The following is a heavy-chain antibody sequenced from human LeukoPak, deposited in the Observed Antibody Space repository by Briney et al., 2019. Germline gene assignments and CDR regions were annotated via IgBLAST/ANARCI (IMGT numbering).Heavy chain of an antibody. CDR1: GGSISSYY. J-gene: IGHJ4*02. CDR2: VYYSGST. D-gene: IGHD3-10*01. CDR3: ARVGRAGFPFDY. Sequence: SETLSLTCTVSGGSISSYYWGWIRQPPGKGLEWIGYVYYSGSTNYNPSLKSRVTISVDTSKNQFSLKLSSVTAADTAVYYCARVGRAGFPFDYWGQGTLVTVSS. V-gene: IGHV4-59*08.